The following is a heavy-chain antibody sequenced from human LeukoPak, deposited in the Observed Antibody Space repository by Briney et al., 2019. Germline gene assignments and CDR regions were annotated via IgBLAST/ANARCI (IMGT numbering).Heavy chain of an antibody. CDR2: IYYSGST. J-gene: IGHJ4*02. V-gene: IGHV4-59*01. Sequence: SQTLSLTCTVSGGSISSYYWSWIRQPPGKGLEWIGYIYYSGSTNYNPSLKSRVTISVDTSKNQFSLKLSSVTAADTAVYYCARLGGGGSDYWGQGTLVTVSS. CDR3: ARLGGGGSDY. D-gene: IGHD2-15*01. CDR1: GGSISSYY.